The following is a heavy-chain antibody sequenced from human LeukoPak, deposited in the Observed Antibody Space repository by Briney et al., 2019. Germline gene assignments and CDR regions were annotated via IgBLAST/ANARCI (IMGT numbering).Heavy chain of an antibody. D-gene: IGHD3-22*01. CDR2: IYASGST. CDR3: ARQGYCHDGSGSYGYYFDY. Sequence: SETLSLTCTVSGDSISYYYWTWIRQTPGKGLEWLGYIYASGSTNYNPSLKTRVTISVVTSKNQFSLQLSSVTAADTAVYYCARQGYCHDGSGSYGYYFDYWGQGTLVTVSS. J-gene: IGHJ4*02. V-gene: IGHV4-4*09. CDR1: GDSISYYY.